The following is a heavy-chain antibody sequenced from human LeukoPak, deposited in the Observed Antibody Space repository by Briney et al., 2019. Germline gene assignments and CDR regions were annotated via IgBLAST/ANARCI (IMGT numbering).Heavy chain of an antibody. D-gene: IGHD2-2*01. CDR2: IIPIFGTA. V-gene: IGHV1-69*01. Sequence: SVTVSCKAYGGTFSSYAISWVRQAPGQGLEWMGGIIPIFGTANYAQKFQGRVTITADESTSTAYMELSSLRSEDTAVYYCAGFLGYCSSTSCWNWFDPWGQGTLVTVSS. J-gene: IGHJ5*02. CDR3: AGFLGYCSSTSCWNWFDP. CDR1: GGTFSSYA.